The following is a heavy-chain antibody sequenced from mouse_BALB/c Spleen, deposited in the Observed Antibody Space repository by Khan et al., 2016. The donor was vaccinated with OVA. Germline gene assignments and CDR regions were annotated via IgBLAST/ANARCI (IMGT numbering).Heavy chain of an antibody. CDR1: GYIFTSYW. CDR3: ARSGYGSLAY. D-gene: IGHD2-2*01. CDR2: INPSTSYI. Sequence: QVQLQQSGAELAKPGASVKMSCKVSGYIFTSYWMNWVKQRPGQGLEWIGYINPSTSYIEYNQKFKDKATLTADKSSSTAYMRLSSLTSEDSAVYFCARSGYGSLAYWGQGTLVTVSA. V-gene: IGHV1-7*01. J-gene: IGHJ3*01.